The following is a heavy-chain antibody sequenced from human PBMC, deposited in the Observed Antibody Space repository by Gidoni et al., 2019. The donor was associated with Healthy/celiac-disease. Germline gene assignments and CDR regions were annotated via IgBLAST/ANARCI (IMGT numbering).Heavy chain of an antibody. CDR3: ARVVLFVTMIVVVPDGGNYFYY. V-gene: IGHV4-39*07. D-gene: IGHD3-22*01. CDR1: GGSISSSSYY. J-gene: IGHJ4*02. CDR2: LDYSGGT. Sequence: QLQLQESGPGLVKPSETLSLTCTVPGGSISSSSYYWGWIRQPPGKGLEWIGSLDYSGGTYYNPSLKIRVTISVATSKNQFSLKLSSVTAADTAVYYCARVVLFVTMIVVVPDGGNYFYYWGQGTLVTVSS.